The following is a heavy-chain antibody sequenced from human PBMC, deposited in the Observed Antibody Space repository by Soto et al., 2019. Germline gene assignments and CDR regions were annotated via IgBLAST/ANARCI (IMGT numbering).Heavy chain of an antibody. V-gene: IGHV3-64D*06. CDR2: INYNGGTT. CDR3: VTWGGIEARNLDH. D-gene: IGHD6-6*01. CDR1: GFPFSNHA. J-gene: IGHJ4*02. Sequence: GGSLRLSCSASGFPFSNHAMHWVRQAPGKGLEYVSAINYNGGTTYYVDSVKGRFTISRDNSKNTLYLQMSSLKVEDTAMYHCVTWGGIEARNLDHWGQGTLVTVSS.